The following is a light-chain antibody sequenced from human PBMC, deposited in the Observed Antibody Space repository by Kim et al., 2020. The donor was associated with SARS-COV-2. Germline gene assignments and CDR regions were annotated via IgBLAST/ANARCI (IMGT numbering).Light chain of an antibody. Sequence: QSALTQPASVSGSPGQSIAISCSGTNSDIGDSTSGKYDSWYYQHPGKAPELIIYGVAQRPSGVSERFSGSKSGNTASLTISGLQAEDEANYYCSSYTTSASYVFGTGTKVTVL. J-gene: IGLJ1*01. CDR1: NSDIGDSTSGKY. CDR3: SSYTTSASYV. CDR2: GVA. V-gene: IGLV2-14*03.